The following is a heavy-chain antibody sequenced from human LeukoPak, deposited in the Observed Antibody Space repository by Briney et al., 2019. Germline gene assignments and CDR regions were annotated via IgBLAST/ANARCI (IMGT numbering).Heavy chain of an antibody. CDR3: AGDTPPGGDYYLDY. J-gene: IGHJ4*02. CDR1: GFSFSTYG. Sequence: SGGSLRLSCAASGFSFSTYGMHWVRQAPGKGLEWVALIWNAGTNTYYADSVKGRFTISRDNSKNTLYLQMNSLRAEDTAVYYCAGDTPPGGDYYLDYWGQGTLVIVSS. V-gene: IGHV3-33*01. D-gene: IGHD3-16*01. CDR2: IWNAGTNT.